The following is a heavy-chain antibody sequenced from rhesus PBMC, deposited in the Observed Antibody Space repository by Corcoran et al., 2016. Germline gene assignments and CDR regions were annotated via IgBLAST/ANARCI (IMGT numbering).Heavy chain of an antibody. V-gene: IGHV4-127*01. CDR1: GHSIIRGYA. Sequence: QVQLKESGPGLVKPSETLSLPCTVSGHSIIRGYAWCWIRQPPGKGLEWIGYIGGYYKPSLKSRVTISKDTSKNQFSLNLTSVTAADTAVYYCASGLNYGAPNFGLDSWGQGVVVTVSS. J-gene: IGHJ6*01. D-gene: IGHD1-26*01. CDR2: IGG. CDR3: ASGLNYGAPNFGLDS.